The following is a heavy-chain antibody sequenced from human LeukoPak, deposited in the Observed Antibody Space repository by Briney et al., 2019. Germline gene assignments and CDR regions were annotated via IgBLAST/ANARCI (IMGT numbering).Heavy chain of an antibody. D-gene: IGHD2-15*01. V-gene: IGHV1-18*01. CDR1: GYTFSSYH. Sequence: GASVTLSCKASGYTFSSYHVSWVRQAPGQGLEWMGWISTYDGNTNYAQNFQGRVAMTTDTSTSTAYMELRSLRSDDTAVYYCARDFATWYFDYWGQGTLVTVSS. J-gene: IGHJ4*02. CDR2: ISTYDGNT. CDR3: ARDFATWYFDY.